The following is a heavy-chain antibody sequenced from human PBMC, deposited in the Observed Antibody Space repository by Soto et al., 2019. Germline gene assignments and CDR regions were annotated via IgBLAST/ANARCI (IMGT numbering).Heavy chain of an antibody. D-gene: IGHD2-8*01. V-gene: IGHV4-39*01. J-gene: IGHJ4*02. CDR3: ARSHYTYGLLIHN. CDR1: GDSITTTGYY. CDR2: VYSTGST. Sequence: PETLSLTCSVSGDSITTTGYYWGWIRQPPGKGLQWIGNVYSTGSTFSPPSLTSRVFICVDTSKNKFCLRLTSVTAADTAVYYCARSHYTYGLLIHNWGPGIIVT.